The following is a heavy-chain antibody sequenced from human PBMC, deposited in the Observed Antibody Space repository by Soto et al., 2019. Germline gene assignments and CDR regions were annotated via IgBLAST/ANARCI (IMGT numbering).Heavy chain of an antibody. V-gene: IGHV1-8*01. J-gene: IGHJ6*03. Sequence: ASVKVSCKASGYTFTSYDINWVRQATGQGLEWMGWMNPNSGDTGYAQKFQGRVTMTRNTSISTAYVELSSLRSEDTAVYYCARDGSTSYYYYYYYMDVWGKGTTVTVSS. D-gene: IGHD2-2*01. CDR1: GYTFTSYD. CDR3: ARDGSTSYYYYYYYMDV. CDR2: MNPNSGDT.